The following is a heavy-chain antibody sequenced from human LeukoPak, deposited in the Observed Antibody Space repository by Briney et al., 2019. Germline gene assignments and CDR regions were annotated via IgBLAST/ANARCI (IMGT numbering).Heavy chain of an antibody. V-gene: IGHV1-24*01. D-gene: IGHD1-26*01. Sequence: ASVKVSCKVSGYTLTELSMHWVRQAPGKGPEWMGGFDPEDGETIYAQKFQGRVTMTEDTSTDTAYMELSSLRSEDTAVYYCATVLEKWELLSTYFDYWGQGTLVTVSS. J-gene: IGHJ4*02. CDR1: GYTLTELS. CDR2: FDPEDGET. CDR3: ATVLEKWELLSTYFDY.